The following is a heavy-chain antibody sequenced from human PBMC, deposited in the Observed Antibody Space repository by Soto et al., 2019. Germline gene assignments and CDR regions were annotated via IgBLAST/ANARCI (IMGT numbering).Heavy chain of an antibody. CDR3: ARRHLAVAVSPWFDP. D-gene: IGHD6-19*01. Sequence: QVTLKESGPVLVKPTETLTLRCTVSGLSITDSEMGVSWIRQPPGQPLEWLAHIDSSGEKSYRTFLKSRLAISKDTSKSPIVLTMTNMAPADTATYYCARRHLAVAVSPWFDPWGQGIPVTVSS. CDR2: IDSSGEK. CDR1: GLSITDSEMG. J-gene: IGHJ5*02. V-gene: IGHV2-26*01.